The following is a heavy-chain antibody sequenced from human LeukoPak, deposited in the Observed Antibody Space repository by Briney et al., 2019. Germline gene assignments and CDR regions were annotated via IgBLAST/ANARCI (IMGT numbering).Heavy chain of an antibody. D-gene: IGHD5-18*01. J-gene: IGHJ5*02. V-gene: IGHV4-4*07. CDR1: GGSISSYY. CDR3: ARDPPNTAMVTGFDP. CDR2: IYTSGST. Sequence: SQTLSLTCTVSGGSISSYYWSWIRQPAGKGLEWIGRIYTSGSTNYNPSLKSRVTMSVDTSKNQFSLKLSSVTAADTAVYYCARDPPNTAMVTGFDPWGQGTLVTVSS.